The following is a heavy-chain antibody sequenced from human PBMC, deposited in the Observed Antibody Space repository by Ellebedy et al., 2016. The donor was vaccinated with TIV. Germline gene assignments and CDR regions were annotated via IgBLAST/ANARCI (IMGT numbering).Heavy chain of an antibody. CDR3: ARDGSEWSRDH. CDR1: GFTFSIAG. J-gene: IGHJ4*02. D-gene: IGHD3-3*01. V-gene: IGHV3-21*06. CDR2: IDFSGTGT. Sequence: GGSLRLXCGASGFTFSIAGTTWVRQAPGKGLEWVATIDFSGTGTYYADSVKGRFIISRDNTKNLVFLQMNSLGVEDTAVYYCARDGSEWSRDHWGQGTLVTVSS.